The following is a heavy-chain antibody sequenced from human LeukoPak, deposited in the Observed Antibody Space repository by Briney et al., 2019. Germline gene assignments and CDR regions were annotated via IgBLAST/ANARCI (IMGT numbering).Heavy chain of an antibody. J-gene: IGHJ6*03. D-gene: IGHD1-14*01. CDR1: GFTFDDYG. CDR2: INWNGGST. Sequence: GGSLRLSCAASGFTFDDYGMSWVRQAPGKGLEWVSGINWNGGSTGYADFVKGRFTISRDNAKNSLYLQMNSLRAEDTALYYCARARSDHPTLSFLHYYYYMDVWGKGTTVTVSS. V-gene: IGHV3-20*04. CDR3: ARARSDHPTLSFLHYYYYMDV.